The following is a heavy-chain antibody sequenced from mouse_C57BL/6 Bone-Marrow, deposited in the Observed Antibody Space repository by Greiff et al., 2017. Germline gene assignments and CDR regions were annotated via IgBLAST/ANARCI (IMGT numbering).Heavy chain of an antibody. CDR1: GYTFTDYE. CDR2: IDPETGGT. Sequence: VQLQQSGAELVRPGASVTLSCKASGYTFTDYEMHWVKQTPVHGLEWIGAIDPETGGTAYHQKFKGKAILTADKSSSTAYMEHRSLTSEDSAVYYCTGVAYWGQGTLVTVSA. V-gene: IGHV1-15*01. CDR3: TGVAY. J-gene: IGHJ3*01.